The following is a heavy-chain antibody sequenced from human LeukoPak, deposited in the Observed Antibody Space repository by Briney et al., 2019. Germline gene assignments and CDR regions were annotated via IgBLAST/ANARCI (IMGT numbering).Heavy chain of an antibody. V-gene: IGHV1-2*02. J-gene: IGHJ5*02. Sequence: GASVKVSCKASGYTFTGYYMHWVRQAPGQGLEWMGWINPNSGGTNYAQKFQGRATMTRDTSISTAYMELSRLRSDDTAVYYCARGPLGRRSSSSDWFDPWGQGTLVTVSS. CDR1: GYTFTGYY. CDR2: INPNSGGT. CDR3: ARGPLGRRSSSSDWFDP. D-gene: IGHD6-6*01.